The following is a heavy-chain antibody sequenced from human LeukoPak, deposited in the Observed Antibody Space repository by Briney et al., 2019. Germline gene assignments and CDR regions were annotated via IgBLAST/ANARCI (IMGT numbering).Heavy chain of an antibody. Sequence: GGSLRLSCVASEFTFSSYGMHWVRQAPGKGLEWVSFIRYDGSNKYYADSVKGRFTISRDNSKNTLYLQMDSLRVEDTAVYYCAKSDYYDSSGHPSSFEYWGQGTLVTVSS. CDR2: IRYDGSNK. CDR1: EFTFSSYG. D-gene: IGHD3-22*01. V-gene: IGHV3-30*02. J-gene: IGHJ4*02. CDR3: AKSDYYDSSGHPSSFEY.